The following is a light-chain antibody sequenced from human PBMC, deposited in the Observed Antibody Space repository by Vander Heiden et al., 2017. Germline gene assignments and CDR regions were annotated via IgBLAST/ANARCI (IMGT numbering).Light chain of an antibody. V-gene: IGKV3-15*01. CDR2: DTS. CDR1: QSVRSH. Sequence: IVITPSPPTLSVSPGERATLSCRASQSVRSHLARYQQKPGQAPRLLIYDTSTRATGVPARFSGSGSETEFTLTIGSLQSEDLAVYYCQQYYNWWTFGQGTKVELK. CDR3: QQYYNWWT. J-gene: IGKJ1*01.